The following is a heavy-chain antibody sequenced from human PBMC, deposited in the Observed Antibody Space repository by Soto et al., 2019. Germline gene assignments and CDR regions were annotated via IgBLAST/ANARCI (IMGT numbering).Heavy chain of an antibody. CDR2: VYSGGGT. D-gene: IGHD2-2*03. V-gene: IGHV4-59*01. Sequence: ASETLSLTCTVSGGSLRGYSWSWIRQSPGKGLEWIGYVYSGGGTNYSPSFMGRVTISVDTTDNQFSLKLNSVTAADTAVYYCARLNGYCVSTSCQGYYGMDVWGQGTTVTVSS. CDR1: GGSLRGYS. J-gene: IGHJ6*02. CDR3: ARLNGYCVSTSCQGYYGMDV.